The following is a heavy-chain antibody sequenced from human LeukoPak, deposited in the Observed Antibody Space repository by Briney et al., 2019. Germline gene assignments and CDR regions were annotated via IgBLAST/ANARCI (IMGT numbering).Heavy chain of an antibody. CDR2: IYHGGST. Sequence: SGTLSLTCGVSGGSISNINWWSWVRQPPGKGLEWIGGIYHGGSTNYNPFLKSRVTIAVDKSKNQFSLKLSSVTAADTAVYYCARERGLGYYDSSGMIDYWGQGTLVTVSS. CDR1: GGSISNINW. V-gene: IGHV4-4*02. J-gene: IGHJ4*02. CDR3: ARERGLGYYDSSGMIDY. D-gene: IGHD3-22*01.